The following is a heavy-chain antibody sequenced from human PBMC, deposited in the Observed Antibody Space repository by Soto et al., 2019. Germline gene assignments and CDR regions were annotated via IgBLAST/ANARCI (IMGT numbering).Heavy chain of an antibody. CDR2: IYYSGST. V-gene: IGHV4-59*01. CDR3: ARAEYNWNYVDAFDI. D-gene: IGHD1-7*01. Sequence: SLTCTVSGGSISSYYWSWIRQPPGKGLEWIGYIYYSGSTNYNPSLKSRVTISVDTSKNQFSLKLSSVTAADTAVYYCARAEYNWNYVDAFDIWGQGTMVTVSS. CDR1: GGSISSYY. J-gene: IGHJ3*02.